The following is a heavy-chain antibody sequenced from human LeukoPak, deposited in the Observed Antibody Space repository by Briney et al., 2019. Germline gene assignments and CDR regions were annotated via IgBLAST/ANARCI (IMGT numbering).Heavy chain of an antibody. J-gene: IGHJ4*02. D-gene: IGHD3-22*01. CDR2: INHSGST. Sequence: PSETLSLTCAVYGGSFSGYYWSWIRQPPGKGLEWIGEINHSGSTNYNPSLKSRVTISVDRSKNQFSLKLSSVTAADTAVYYCARVQSDSSGYYYFDYWGQGTLVTVSS. V-gene: IGHV4-34*01. CDR1: GGSFSGYY. CDR3: ARVQSDSSGYYYFDY.